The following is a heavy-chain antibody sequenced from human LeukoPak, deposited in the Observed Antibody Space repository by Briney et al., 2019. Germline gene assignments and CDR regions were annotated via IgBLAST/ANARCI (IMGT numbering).Heavy chain of an antibody. D-gene: IGHD3-3*01. CDR2: IYYSGST. V-gene: IGHV4-39*07. J-gene: IGHJ6*03. CDR3: ARGGPRGWSGYYTRNYYYYMDV. Sequence: SETLSLTCTVSGGSISSSSYYWGWIRQPPGKGLEWIGSIYYSGSTYYNPSLKSRVTISVDTSKNQFSLKLSSVTAADTAVYYCARGGPRGWSGYYTRNYYYYMDVWGKGTTVTVSS. CDR1: GGSISSSSYY.